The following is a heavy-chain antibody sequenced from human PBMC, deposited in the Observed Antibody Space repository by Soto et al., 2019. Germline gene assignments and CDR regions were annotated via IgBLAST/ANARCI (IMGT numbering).Heavy chain of an antibody. Sequence: QDHLVESGGGVVQPGTSLRLSCAASGFTFNTYGMHWVRQAPGKGLEWVAVISYDGSDKLYADSVQGRFTISRDNSKNALYLHMSSLTPEDTAIYYCAKSPNFYCSCPNGYKYYFDYWGQGTLVTVSP. D-gene: IGHD2-2*01. V-gene: IGHV3-30*18. CDR2: ISYDGSDK. CDR3: AKSPNFYCSCPNGYKYYFDY. CDR1: GFTFNTYG. J-gene: IGHJ4*02.